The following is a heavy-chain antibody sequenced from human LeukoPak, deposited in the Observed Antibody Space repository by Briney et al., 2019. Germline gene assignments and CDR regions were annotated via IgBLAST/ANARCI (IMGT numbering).Heavy chain of an antibody. CDR2: IYYSGST. V-gene: IGHV4-59*01. CDR3: ARRYCPNGICYFDY. CDR1: SGSINNYY. D-gene: IGHD2-8*01. J-gene: IGHJ4*02. Sequence: SETLSLTCTVSSGSINNYYWSWVRQTPGKGLEGIGYIYYSGSTNYNPSLKSRVTIAIDTSKMQFSLKLTSVTAADTAVYYCARRYCPNGICYFDYWGQGTLVTVSS.